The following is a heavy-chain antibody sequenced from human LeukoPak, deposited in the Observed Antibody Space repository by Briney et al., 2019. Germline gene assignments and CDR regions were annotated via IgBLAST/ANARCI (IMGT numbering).Heavy chain of an antibody. CDR3: ARAPRNTVTGLDY. Sequence: SETLSLTCTVSGGSISSSSYYWGWIRQPPGKGLEWIGSIYYSGSTYYNPSLKSRVTISVDTSKNQFSLKLSSVTAADTAVYYCARAPRNTVTGLDYWGQGTLVTVSS. J-gene: IGHJ4*02. CDR2: IYYSGST. D-gene: IGHD4-17*01. CDR1: GGSISSSSYY. V-gene: IGHV4-39*01.